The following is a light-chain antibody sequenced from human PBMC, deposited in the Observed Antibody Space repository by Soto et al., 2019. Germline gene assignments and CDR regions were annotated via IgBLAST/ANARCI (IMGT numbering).Light chain of an antibody. V-gene: IGKV3-11*01. CDR3: QQRSNWPLT. Sequence: EIVLTQSPATLSLSPGERATLSCRASQSVSSLLAWYQQKPGQAPRLLLYDASSRATGIPTRFSGSGSGTDFTLTISSLEPEDFAVYYCQQRSNWPLTFGGGTKVEIK. CDR1: QSVSSL. J-gene: IGKJ4*01. CDR2: DAS.